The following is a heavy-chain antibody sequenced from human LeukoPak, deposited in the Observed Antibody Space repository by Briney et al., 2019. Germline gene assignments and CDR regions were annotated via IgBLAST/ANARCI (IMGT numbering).Heavy chain of an antibody. CDR1: GFTFSSYE. Sequence: GGSLRLSCAAPGFTFSSYEMNWIRQAPGKGLEWVSYISSSGSTIYYADSVKGRFTISRDNAKNSLYLQMNSLRAEDTAVYYCAREELADCSSTSCYGDKLWDYWGQGTLVTVSS. V-gene: IGHV3-48*03. J-gene: IGHJ4*02. D-gene: IGHD2-2*01. CDR3: AREELADCSSTSCYGDKLWDY. CDR2: ISSSGSTI.